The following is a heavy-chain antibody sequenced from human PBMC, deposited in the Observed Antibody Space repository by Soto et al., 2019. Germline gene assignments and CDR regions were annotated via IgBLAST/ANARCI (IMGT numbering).Heavy chain of an antibody. V-gene: IGHV4-34*01. CDR1: GVSFRGYY. Sequence: PSETLSLTCAVYGVSFRGYYWSWIRQPPGKGLEWIGEINHSGSTNYNPSLKSRVTISVDTSKNQFSLKLSSVAAADTAVYYCASYMITFGGIHYDYWGQGTLVTVSS. CDR3: ASYMITFGGIHYDY. CDR2: INHSGST. J-gene: IGHJ4*02. D-gene: IGHD3-16*01.